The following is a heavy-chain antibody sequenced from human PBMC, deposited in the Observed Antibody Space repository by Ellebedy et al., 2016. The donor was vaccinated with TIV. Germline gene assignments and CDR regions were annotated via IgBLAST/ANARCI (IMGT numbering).Heavy chain of an antibody. J-gene: IGHJ4*02. CDR1: GFIFSDYG. D-gene: IGHD3-10*01. CDR3: VKSAYYGTGTHDF. CDR2: ISYDGINQ. V-gene: IGHV3-30*18. Sequence: GGSLRLSCATSGFIFSDYGMHWVRQAPGKGLEWVAVISYDGINQYYADSVEGRFTISRDNSENTLYLQMNSLTTEDTALYYCVKSAYYGTGTHDFWGQGTLVTVSS.